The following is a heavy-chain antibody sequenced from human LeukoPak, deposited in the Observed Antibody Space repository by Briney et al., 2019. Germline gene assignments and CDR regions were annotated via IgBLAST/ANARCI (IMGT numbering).Heavy chain of an antibody. Sequence: ASVKLSCKASGYTFTSYGISWVRQAPGHGLEWMGWISAYNGNTNYAQKLQGRVTMTTDTSTSTAYMELRSLRSDDTAVYYCARVLGDTSPYGMEVWGQGTTVTVSS. V-gene: IGHV1-18*01. D-gene: IGHD2-21*01. J-gene: IGHJ6*02. CDR2: ISAYNGNT. CDR1: GYTFTSYG. CDR3: ARVLGDTSPYGMEV.